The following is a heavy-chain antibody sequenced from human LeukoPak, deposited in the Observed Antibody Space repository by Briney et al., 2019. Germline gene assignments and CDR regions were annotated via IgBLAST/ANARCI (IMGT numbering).Heavy chain of an antibody. V-gene: IGHV1-2*02. D-gene: IGHD6-13*01. CDR2: INPNGGAT. CDR3: ARVFIRSSWPLRTDEV. Sequence: GASVKVSCKASGYTFIDYYMHWVRQAPGQGLEWIGWINPNGGATDYAQNFQGRVTLTRDTSISTAYMELSSLRSDDTAVYYCARVFIRSSWPLRTDEVWGKGTTVTVSS. J-gene: IGHJ6*04. CDR1: GYTFIDYY.